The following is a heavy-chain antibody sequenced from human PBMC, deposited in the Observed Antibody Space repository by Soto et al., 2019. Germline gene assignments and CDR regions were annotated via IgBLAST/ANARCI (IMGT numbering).Heavy chain of an antibody. CDR2: IYYSGST. V-gene: IGHV4-39*01. CDR1: GGSISSSSYY. J-gene: IGHJ4*02. CDR3: ARSKGGYSSGWYPH. D-gene: IGHD6-19*01. Sequence: SETLSLTCTVSGGSISSSSYYWGWIRQPPGKGLEWIGSIYYSGSTYYNPSLKSRVTISVDTSKNQFSLKLSSVTAADTAVYYCARSKGGYSSGWYPHWGQGTLVTVSS.